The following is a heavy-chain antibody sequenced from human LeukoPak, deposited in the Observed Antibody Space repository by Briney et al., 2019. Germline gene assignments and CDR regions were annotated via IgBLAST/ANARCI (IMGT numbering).Heavy chain of an antibody. D-gene: IGHD3-3*01. CDR2: INHSGST. Sequence: PSETLSLTCAVYGGSFSGYYWSWIRQPPGKGLEWIGEINHSGSTDYNPSLKSRVTISVDTSKNQFSLKLSSVTAADTAVYYCARSGPFTIFGVVIMEGYGMDVWGQGTTVTVSS. J-gene: IGHJ6*02. CDR3: ARSGPFTIFGVVIMEGYGMDV. CDR1: GGSFSGYY. V-gene: IGHV4-34*01.